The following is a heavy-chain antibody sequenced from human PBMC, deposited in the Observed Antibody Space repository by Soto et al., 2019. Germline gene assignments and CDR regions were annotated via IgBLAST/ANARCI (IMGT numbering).Heavy chain of an antibody. V-gene: IGHV1-69*01. Sequence: QAQVVQSGAEVRKPGSSVKLSCKASVGTFNSYAIAWVRQAPGQGLEWMGGIIPYYNTLNYAQKFQDRVKITADDSTNTVYMELSSLRSDDTAVYFCASGASRWYPYFFDSWAQGTLVTVSS. D-gene: IGHD6-13*01. J-gene: IGHJ4*02. CDR3: ASGASRWYPYFFDS. CDR2: IIPYYNTL. CDR1: VGTFNSYA.